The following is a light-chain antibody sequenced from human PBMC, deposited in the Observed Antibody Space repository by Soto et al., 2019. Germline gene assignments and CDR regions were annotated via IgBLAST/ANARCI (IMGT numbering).Light chain of an antibody. J-gene: IGKJ1*01. CDR3: QQSYSSPWT. CDR1: QSINSY. Sequence: DLQMTQSPSCLSASVGDRVTITCRASQSINSYLNWYQQKPGKAPKFLIYAASSLQSGVPSRFSGSGSGTDFTLTISSLQSEDCATYYCQQSYSSPWTCGQGTKVDI. V-gene: IGKV1-39*01. CDR2: AAS.